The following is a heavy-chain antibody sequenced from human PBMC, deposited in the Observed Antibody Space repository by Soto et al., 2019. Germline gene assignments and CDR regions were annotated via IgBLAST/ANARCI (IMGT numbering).Heavy chain of an antibody. CDR3: ARDRFYSSSWLRVNGMDV. CDR2: ISSSKTYI. Sequence: PGGSLRLSCEASGFNFAGYTMNWVRQAPGKGLEWVSSISSSKTYIYYADAVKGRFTISRDNSKNSVYLQMNRLTTEDTAVYYCARDRFYSSSWLRVNGMDVWGQGTTVTVSS. D-gene: IGHD6-13*01. J-gene: IGHJ6*02. V-gene: IGHV3-21*06. CDR1: GFNFAGYT.